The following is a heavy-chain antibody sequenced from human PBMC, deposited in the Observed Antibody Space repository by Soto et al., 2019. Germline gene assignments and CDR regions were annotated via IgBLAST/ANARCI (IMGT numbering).Heavy chain of an antibody. J-gene: IGHJ4*02. D-gene: IGHD6-19*01. CDR2: IYNSGST. CDR1: GGSISTHY. V-gene: IGHV4-59*08. Sequence: QVQLRESGPGLVKPSETLSLTCTVSGGSISTHYWSWIRQPPGKGLEWIGYIYNSGSTNYNPALKSRVTLSVDTSKNQVSLKLSSVTAADTAMYYCASHPAVAGALGFDYWGQGTLVTVSS. CDR3: ASHPAVAGALGFDY.